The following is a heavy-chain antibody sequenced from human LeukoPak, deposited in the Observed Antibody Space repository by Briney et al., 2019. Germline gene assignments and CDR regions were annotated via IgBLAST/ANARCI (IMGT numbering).Heavy chain of an antibody. V-gene: IGHV1-2*06. CDR1: GYTFTGYY. CDR2: INPNSGST. J-gene: IGHJ4*02. Sequence: ASGKVSCKDSGYTFTGYYMHWVRQAPGQGLEWMGRINPNSGSTNYAQKFQGRVTMTRDTSISTAYMELSRLRSDDTAVYYCARGRAARPDYWGQGALVTVSS. D-gene: IGHD6-6*01. CDR3: ARGRAARPDY.